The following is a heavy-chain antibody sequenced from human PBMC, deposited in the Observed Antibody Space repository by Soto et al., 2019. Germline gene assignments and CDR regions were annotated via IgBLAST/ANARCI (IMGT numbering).Heavy chain of an antibody. V-gene: IGHV4-34*01. CDR1: GESVRDYF. CDR3: ARGLPANY. J-gene: IGHJ4*02. Sequence: QVQLQQWGAGLLKPSETLSLTCAVFGESVRDYFWSWIRQPPGKGLEWIGEVTYSGSTNYNPSLKSRVPMSVDTFENRFSIQLRSVTAADAAVYYCARGLPANYWGQGTLVNVSS. CDR2: VTYSGST.